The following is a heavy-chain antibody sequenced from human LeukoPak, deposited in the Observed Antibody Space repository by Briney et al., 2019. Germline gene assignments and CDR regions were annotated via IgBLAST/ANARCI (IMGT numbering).Heavy chain of an antibody. J-gene: IGHJ4*02. Sequence: TGGSLRLSCAASGFTFSTYWMSWVRQLPGKGLEWVANIKQDGSEKYFMDSVKGRFTISRDNAKNSLYLQMNSLRAEDTAMYYCARDLRFRDGHWGQGTLVTVSP. CDR3: ARDLRFRDGH. V-gene: IGHV3-7*01. CDR2: IKQDGSEK. D-gene: IGHD3-10*01. CDR1: GFTFSTYW.